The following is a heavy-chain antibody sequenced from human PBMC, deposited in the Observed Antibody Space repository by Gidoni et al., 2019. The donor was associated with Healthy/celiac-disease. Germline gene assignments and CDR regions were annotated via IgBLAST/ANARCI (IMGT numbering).Heavy chain of an antibody. CDR2: ISGSGGST. CDR3: AKPAAGTYYYYYGMDV. V-gene: IGHV3-23*01. D-gene: IGHD6-13*01. J-gene: IGHJ6*02. Sequence: EVQLLESGGGLVQPGGSLRLSCAASGFTFSSYAMSWVRQAPGKGLEWVSAISGSGGSTYYADSVKGRFTISRDNSKNTLYLQMNSLRAEDTAVYYCAKPAAGTYYYYYGMDVWGQGTTVTVSS. CDR1: GFTFSSYA.